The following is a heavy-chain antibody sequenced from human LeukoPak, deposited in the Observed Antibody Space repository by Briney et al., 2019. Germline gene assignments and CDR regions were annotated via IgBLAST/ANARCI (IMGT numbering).Heavy chain of an antibody. V-gene: IGHV4-39*07. Sequence: KTSETLSLTCTVSGGSISSSSYYWGWIRQPPGKGLEWIGSIYYSGSTYYNPSLKSRVTISVDTSKNQFSLKLSSVTAADTAVYYCARDHIIGITIFGVAPPNWFDPWGQGTLVTVSS. CDR2: IYYSGST. CDR3: ARDHIIGITIFGVAPPNWFDP. D-gene: IGHD3-3*01. J-gene: IGHJ5*02. CDR1: GGSISSSSYY.